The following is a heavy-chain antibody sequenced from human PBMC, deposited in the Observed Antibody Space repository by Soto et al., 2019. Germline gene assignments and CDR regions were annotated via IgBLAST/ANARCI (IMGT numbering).Heavy chain of an antibody. V-gene: IGHV1-18*01. CDR2: ISAYNGNT. D-gene: IGHD4-17*01. Sequence: QVQLMQSGAEVKKPGASVKVSCKASGYTFTSDGIHWVRQAPGQGLEWMGWISAYNGNTNYAQMLQGRITMTTDTTTITVYIDLSILRSTDTAVYYCSKGRHTTGGDAFDIWSQGTMVTVSS. J-gene: IGHJ3*02. CDR3: SKGRHTTGGDAFDI. CDR1: GYTFTSDG.